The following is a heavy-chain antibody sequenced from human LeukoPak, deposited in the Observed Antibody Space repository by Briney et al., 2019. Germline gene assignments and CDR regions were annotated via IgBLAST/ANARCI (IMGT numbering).Heavy chain of an antibody. CDR1: GGSFSGYY. D-gene: IGHD3-10*01. J-gene: IGHJ5*02. V-gene: IGHV4-4*07. Sequence: PSETLSLTCAVYGGSFSGYYWSWIRQPAGKGLEWIGRIYTSGSTNYNPSLKSRVTMSVDTSKNQFSLKLSSVTAADTAVYYCARERLLWFGESPFDPWGQGTLVTVSS. CDR3: ARERLLWFGESPFDP. CDR2: IYTSGST.